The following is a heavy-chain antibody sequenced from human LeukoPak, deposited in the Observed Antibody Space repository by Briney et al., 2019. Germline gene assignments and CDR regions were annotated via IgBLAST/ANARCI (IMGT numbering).Heavy chain of an antibody. Sequence: ASVKVSCKASGYTFTGYYMHWVRQAPGQGLEWMGWINPNSGGTNYAQKFQGRVTMTRDTSISTAYMELSRLRPDDTAVYYCARAGYSSGWYQDYWGQGTLVTVSS. D-gene: IGHD6-19*01. CDR2: INPNSGGT. CDR3: ARAGYSSGWYQDY. CDR1: GYTFTGYY. V-gene: IGHV1-2*02. J-gene: IGHJ4*02.